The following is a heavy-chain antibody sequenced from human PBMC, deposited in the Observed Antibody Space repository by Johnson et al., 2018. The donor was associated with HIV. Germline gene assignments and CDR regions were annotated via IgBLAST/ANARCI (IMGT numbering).Heavy chain of an antibody. J-gene: IGHJ3*02. CDR3: ARDGLHQLIDYGDYADRVWAVGATTAFDI. V-gene: IGHV3-11*04. D-gene: IGHD4-17*01. Sequence: QVQLVESGGGLVKPGGSLRLSCAASGFIFNDYYMSWIRQAPGKGLELLSYISTSGGTLYYADSVKDRFTIFRDNAKSSLYLQMNSLRVEDTAIYYCARDGLHQLIDYGDYADRVWAVGATTAFDIWGQGKLVTVSS. CDR1: GFIFNDYY. CDR2: ISTSGGTL.